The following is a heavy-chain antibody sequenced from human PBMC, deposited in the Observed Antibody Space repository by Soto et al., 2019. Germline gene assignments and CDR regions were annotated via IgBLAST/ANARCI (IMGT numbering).Heavy chain of an antibody. V-gene: IGHV3-30-3*01. D-gene: IGHD5-18*01. CDR1: GFTFSSYA. J-gene: IGHJ1*01. CDR3: ARDYSYQPEYFQH. Sequence: RLSCAASGFTFSSYAMHWVRQAPGKGLEWVAVISYDGSNKYYADSVKGRFTISRDNSKNTLYLQMNSLRAEDTAVYYCARDYSYQPEYFQHWGQGTLVTVSS. CDR2: ISYDGSNK.